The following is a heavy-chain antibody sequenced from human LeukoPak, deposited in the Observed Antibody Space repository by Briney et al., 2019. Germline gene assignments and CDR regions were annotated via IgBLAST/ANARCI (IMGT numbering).Heavy chain of an antibody. J-gene: IGHJ4*02. CDR3: AKGYHITTQNYCFDF. CDR2: IWYDGSNK. CDR1: GFTFSSYA. Sequence: GGSLRLSCAASGFTFSSYAMSWVRQAPGKGLEWVAVIWYDGSNKYYADSVKGRFTISRDNSKNPLYLQMNGLRAEDTAVYYCAKGYHITTQNYCFDFWGQGTLVTVSS. D-gene: IGHD3-9*01. V-gene: IGHV3-33*08.